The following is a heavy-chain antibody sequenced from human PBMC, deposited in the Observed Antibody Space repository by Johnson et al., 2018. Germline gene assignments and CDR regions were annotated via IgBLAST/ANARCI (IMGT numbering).Heavy chain of an antibody. J-gene: IGHJ6*02. V-gene: IGHV3-15*01. D-gene: IGHD3-22*01. CDR3: TTAYDSSGYSSLPYSYYGMDV. Sequence: VQLVESGGGLVKPGGSLRLSCAASGFTFSNAWMSWVRQAPGKGLEWVGRIKSKTDGGTTDYAAPVKGRFTIPREDSKTTLYLQMNSLKTEDTAEYYCTTAYDSSGYSSLPYSYYGMDVWGQGTTVTVSS. CDR1: GFTFSNAW. CDR2: IKSKTDGGTT.